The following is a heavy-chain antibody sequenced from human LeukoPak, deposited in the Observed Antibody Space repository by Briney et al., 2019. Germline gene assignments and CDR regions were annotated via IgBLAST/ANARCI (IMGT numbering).Heavy chain of an antibody. Sequence: GASVKVSCKASGYTFTSYYMHWVRQAPGQGLEWMGIINPSGGSTSYAQKFQGRVTMTRDMSTSTDYMELSSLRSEDTAVYYCARDLWRYSRGYYEPYYFDYWGQGTLVTVYS. CDR3: ARDLWRYSRGYYEPYYFDY. D-gene: IGHD3-22*01. CDR1: GYTFTSYY. J-gene: IGHJ4*02. CDR2: INPSGGST. V-gene: IGHV1-46*01.